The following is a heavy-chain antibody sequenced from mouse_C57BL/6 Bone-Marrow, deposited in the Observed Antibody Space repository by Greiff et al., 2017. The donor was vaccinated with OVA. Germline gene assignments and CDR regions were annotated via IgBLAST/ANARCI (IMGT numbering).Heavy chain of an antibody. D-gene: IGHD4-1*02. J-gene: IGHJ3*01. V-gene: IGHV5-6*01. Sequence: EVKLVESGGDLVKPGGSLKLSCAASGFTFSSYGMSWVRQTPDKRLEWVATISSGGSYTYYPDSVKGRFTISRDNAKNTLYLQMSSLKSEDTAMYYCASPQLGEGWFAYWGQGTLVTVSA. CDR2: ISSGGSYT. CDR3: ASPQLGEGWFAY. CDR1: GFTFSSYG.